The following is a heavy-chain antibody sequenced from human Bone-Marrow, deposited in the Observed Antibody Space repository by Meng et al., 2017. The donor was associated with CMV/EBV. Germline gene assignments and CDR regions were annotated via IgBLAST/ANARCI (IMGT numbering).Heavy chain of an antibody. CDR3: ARSSGWSRFDY. Sequence: QVRLGPFGAEVKKPGASVKVSCKASGYTVTDYYIHWVRQAPGQWLEWMGWINPNDDTNYAQNFQGRVTMTRDMSINTVYMELSRLTSDDTAVYYCARSSGWSRFDYWGLGTLVTSPQ. CDR1: GYTVTDYY. CDR2: INPNDDT. J-gene: IGHJ4*02. D-gene: IGHD6-19*01. V-gene: IGHV1-2*02.